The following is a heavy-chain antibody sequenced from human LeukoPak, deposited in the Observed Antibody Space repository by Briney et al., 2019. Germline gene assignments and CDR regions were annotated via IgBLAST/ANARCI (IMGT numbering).Heavy chain of an antibody. V-gene: IGHV3-48*03. CDR2: ISSSGNTI. CDR1: GFSFSSYE. D-gene: IGHD2/OR15-2a*01. Sequence: GGSLRLSCAASGFSFSSYEMNWVRQAPGKGLEWVSYISSSGNTIYHADSVKGRFTISRDNAKNSLYLQMNSLRAEDTAVYYCAKKDNGNYFNFDYWGQGTLVTVSS. CDR3: AKKDNGNYFNFDY. J-gene: IGHJ4*02.